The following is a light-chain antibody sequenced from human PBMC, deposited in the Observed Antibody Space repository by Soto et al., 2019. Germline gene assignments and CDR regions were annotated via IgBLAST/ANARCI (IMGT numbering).Light chain of an antibody. CDR2: LGS. CDR1: QSLLHRNGNHY. V-gene: IGKV2-28*01. CDR3: MESLQTPYT. Sequence: DLVMIQSPLSLPVTPGEPASISCRSSQSLLHRNGNHYLDWYLQKPGQSPQLLIYLGSNRASGVADRFSGRGSGSDFTPKISRVETEDVGVHYWMESLQTPYTFGRGPKMEIK. J-gene: IGKJ2*01.